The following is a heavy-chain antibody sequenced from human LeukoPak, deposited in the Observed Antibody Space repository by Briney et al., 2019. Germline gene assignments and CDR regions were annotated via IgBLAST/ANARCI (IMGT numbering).Heavy chain of an antibody. CDR2: ISTSGGGI. CDR1: GFALPSYE. V-gene: IGHV3-48*03. Sequence: GGSLTLSSAAAGFALPSYEMNCDRPAPGQGLEWVSYISTSGGGIFSADSVKGRFTISRENARNALYLQMNSLRVEDTAVYYCVRVHPGSGSQYLDYWGQGTLVTVSS. J-gene: IGHJ4*02. D-gene: IGHD3-10*01. CDR3: VRVHPGSGSQYLDY.